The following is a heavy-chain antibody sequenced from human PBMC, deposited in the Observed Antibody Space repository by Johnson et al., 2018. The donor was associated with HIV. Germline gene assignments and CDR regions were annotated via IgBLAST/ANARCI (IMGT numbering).Heavy chain of an antibody. V-gene: IGHV3-73*01. CDR3: AKDLNDYGDPGDAFDI. J-gene: IGHJ3*02. CDR2: IRSKANSYAT. Sequence: VQLVESGGGVVQPGRSLRLTCAASGFTFSSYGMHWVRQAPGKGLEWVGRIRSKANSYATAYAASVKGRFTISRDDSKNTLYLQMNSLRAEDTAVYYCAKDLNDYGDPGDAFDIWGQGTMVTVSS. CDR1: GFTFSSYG. D-gene: IGHD4-17*01.